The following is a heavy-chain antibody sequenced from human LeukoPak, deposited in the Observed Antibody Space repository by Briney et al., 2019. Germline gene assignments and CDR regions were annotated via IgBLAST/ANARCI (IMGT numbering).Heavy chain of an antibody. Sequence: PGGSLRLSCAASGFTFSSYAMNWVRQAPGKGLEWVSAISGSGSGGSTYYADSVKGRFTISRDNSKNTLYLQMNSLRAEDTAVYYCAKSTSFYLDSWGQGTLVTVSS. V-gene: IGHV3-23*01. CDR2: ISGSGSGGST. J-gene: IGHJ4*02. CDR3: AKSTSFYLDS. CDR1: GFTFSSYA.